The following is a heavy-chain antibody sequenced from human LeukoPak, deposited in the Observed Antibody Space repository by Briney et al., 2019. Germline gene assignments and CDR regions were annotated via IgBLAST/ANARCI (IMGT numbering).Heavy chain of an antibody. D-gene: IGHD6-13*01. Sequence: ASVKVSCKVSGYTLTELSMHWVRQAPGKGLEWMGGFDPEDGETIYAQKFQGRVTMTEDTSTDTAYMELSSLRSEDTAVYYSAIPGGSSRDFDYWGQGTLVTVSS. J-gene: IGHJ4*02. CDR3: AIPGGSSRDFDY. V-gene: IGHV1-24*01. CDR2: FDPEDGET. CDR1: GYTLTELS.